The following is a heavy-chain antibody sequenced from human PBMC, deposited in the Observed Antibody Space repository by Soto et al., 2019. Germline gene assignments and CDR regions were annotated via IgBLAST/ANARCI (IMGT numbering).Heavy chain of an antibody. CDR2: IYSGGST. D-gene: IGHD6-13*01. CDR1: GFTVSSNY. V-gene: IGHV3-66*01. CDR3: ARDRLAIAAAGLFDY. Sequence: EVRLVESGGGLVQPGGSLRLSCAASGFTVSSNYMSWVRQAPGKGLEWVSVIYSGGSTYYADSVKGRFTISRDNSXNTLYLQMNSLRAEDTAVYYCARDRLAIAAAGLFDYWGQGTLVTVSS. J-gene: IGHJ4*02.